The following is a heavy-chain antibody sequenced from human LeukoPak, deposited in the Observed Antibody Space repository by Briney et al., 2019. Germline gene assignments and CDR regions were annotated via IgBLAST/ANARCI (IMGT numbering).Heavy chain of an antibody. J-gene: IGHJ6*02. CDR2: ISYDGSNK. Sequence: PGGSLRLSCAASGFTFSSYAMHWVRQAPGKGLEWVAVISYDGSNKYYADSVKGRFTISRDNSKNTLYLQMNSLRAEDTAVYYCARDLGYCSSTDCGHYFYGLDVWGQGTTVTVSS. CDR3: ARDLGYCSSTDCGHYFYGLDV. V-gene: IGHV3-30-3*01. CDR1: GFTFSSYA. D-gene: IGHD2-2*01.